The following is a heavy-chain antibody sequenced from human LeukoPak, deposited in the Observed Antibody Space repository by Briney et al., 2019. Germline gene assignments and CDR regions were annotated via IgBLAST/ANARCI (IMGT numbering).Heavy chain of an antibody. D-gene: IGHD6-13*01. V-gene: IGHV4-34*01. CDR1: GGSFSGYY. Sequence: PSETLSLTCAVYGGSFSGYYWSWIRQPPGKGLEWIGEINHSGSTNYNPSLKSRVTISVDTSENQFSLKLSSVTAADTAVCYCARGWGYSSSWYGYWGQGTLVTVSS. CDR3: ARGWGYSSSWYGY. CDR2: INHSGST. J-gene: IGHJ4*02.